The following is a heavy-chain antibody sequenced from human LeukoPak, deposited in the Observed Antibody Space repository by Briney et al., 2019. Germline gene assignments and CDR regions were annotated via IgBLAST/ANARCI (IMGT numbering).Heavy chain of an antibody. V-gene: IGHV3-53*04. CDR2: IYSGGNT. J-gene: IGHJ4*02. Sequence: GGSLRLSCAASGVTISSDYMSWVRQAPGKGLEWVSLIYSGGNTYYADSVRGRFTISRHNSKNTLFLQPDSLRTEDTAIYYCANRMTFGGQGTLVTVSS. CDR1: GVTISSDY. D-gene: IGHD2/OR15-2a*01. CDR3: ANRMTF.